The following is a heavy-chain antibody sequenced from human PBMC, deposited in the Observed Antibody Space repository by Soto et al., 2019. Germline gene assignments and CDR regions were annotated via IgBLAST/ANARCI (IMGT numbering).Heavy chain of an antibody. CDR3: AKDQGDSSGLYPRIDY. Sequence: SGGSLRLSCAASGFTFSSYGIHWVRQAPGKGLEWVAVISYDGSNKYYANSVKGRFTIPRDNSQNTLYLQMNSLRAEDTAVYYCAKDQGDSSGLYPRIDYWGQGTLVTVSS. D-gene: IGHD3-22*01. V-gene: IGHV3-30*18. CDR1: GFTFSSYG. CDR2: ISYDGSNK. J-gene: IGHJ4*02.